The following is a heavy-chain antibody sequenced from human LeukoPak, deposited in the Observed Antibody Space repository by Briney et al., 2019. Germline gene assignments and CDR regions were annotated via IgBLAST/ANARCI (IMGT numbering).Heavy chain of an antibody. D-gene: IGHD2-15*01. J-gene: IGHJ4*02. CDR1: GFTFSXXA. CDR2: ISYDGSNK. Sequence: GGSLRLSCAASGFTFSXXAMHWVRQAPGKXLEWVAVISYDGSNKYYADSVKGRFTISRDNSKNTLYLQMNSLRAEDTAVYYCARDPDYSFDYWGQGTLVTVSS. V-gene: IGHV3-30-3*01. CDR3: ARDPDYSFDY.